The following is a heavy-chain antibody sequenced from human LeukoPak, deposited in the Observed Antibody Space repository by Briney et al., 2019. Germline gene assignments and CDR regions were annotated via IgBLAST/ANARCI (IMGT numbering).Heavy chain of an antibody. Sequence: PGRSLRLSCAASGFTFSSYGMHWVRQAPGKGLEWVAVIWYDGSNKYYADSVKGRFTISRDNFKNTLYLQMNSLRAEDTALYYCARAPYPEAVAGYFQHWGQGTLVTVSS. J-gene: IGHJ1*01. CDR3: ARAPYPEAVAGYFQH. CDR2: IWYDGSNK. V-gene: IGHV3-33*01. D-gene: IGHD1-14*01. CDR1: GFTFSSYG.